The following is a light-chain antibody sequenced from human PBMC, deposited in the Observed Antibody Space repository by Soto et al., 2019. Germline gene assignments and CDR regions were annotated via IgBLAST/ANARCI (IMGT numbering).Light chain of an antibody. J-gene: IGKJ1*01. V-gene: IGKV1-5*01. CDR1: QSISSW. CDR3: QQYDSYSRT. CDR2: DAS. Sequence: DIQMTQSPSTLSASVGDRATITCRASQSISSWLAWYQQKPGKAPTLLIYDASSEESGVPSRFSGSGSGTEFTLTISSLQPDDFATYYCQQYDSYSRTFGQGTMVDIK.